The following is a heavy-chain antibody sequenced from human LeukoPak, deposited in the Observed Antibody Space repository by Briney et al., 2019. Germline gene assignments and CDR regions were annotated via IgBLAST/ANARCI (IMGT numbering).Heavy chain of an antibody. CDR1: GYSFTDYY. J-gene: IGHJ4*02. V-gene: IGHV1-2*02. Sequence: GASMQDSFKASGYSFTDYYMRWVRQAAGQGLEWMGCINPNSGGNDNPQKFQERVTMTRDKSINKAYIALSRLTYDDKAYYYCAGLSGYEPYFCDYWGERTLVAVSS. CDR3: AGLSGYEPYFCDY. CDR2: INPNSGGN. D-gene: IGHD5-12*01.